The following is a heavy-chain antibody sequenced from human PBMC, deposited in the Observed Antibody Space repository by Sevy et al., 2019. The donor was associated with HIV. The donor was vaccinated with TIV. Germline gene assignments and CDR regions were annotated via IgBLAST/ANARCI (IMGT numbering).Heavy chain of an antibody. Sequence: ASVKVSCKASGGTFSSYAISWVRQAPGQGLEWMGGIIPIFGTANYAQKFQGRVTITADESTSTAYMELSSLRSEDTAVYCCARGKHIVVVTAISAFDIWGQGTMVTVSS. J-gene: IGHJ3*02. V-gene: IGHV1-69*13. CDR3: ARGKHIVVVTAISAFDI. CDR1: GGTFSSYA. D-gene: IGHD2-21*02. CDR2: IIPIFGTA.